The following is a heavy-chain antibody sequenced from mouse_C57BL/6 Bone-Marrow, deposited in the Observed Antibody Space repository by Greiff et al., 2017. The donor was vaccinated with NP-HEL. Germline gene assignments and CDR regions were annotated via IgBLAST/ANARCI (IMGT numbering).Heavy chain of an antibody. CDR1: GFTFSDYG. V-gene: IGHV5-15*04. CDR2: ISNLAYSI. Sequence: EVKVEESGGGLVQPGGSLKLSCAASGFTFSDYGMAWVRQAPRKGPEWVAFISNLAYSIYYADTVTGRFTISRENAKNTLYLEMSSLRSEDTAMYYCARREVRDWYFDVWGTGTTVTVSS. CDR3: ARREVRDWYFDV. J-gene: IGHJ1*03. D-gene: IGHD2-1*01.